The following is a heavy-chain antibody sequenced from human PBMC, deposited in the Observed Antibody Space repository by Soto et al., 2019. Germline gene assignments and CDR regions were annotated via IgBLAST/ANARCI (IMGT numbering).Heavy chain of an antibody. J-gene: IGHJ3*02. D-gene: IGHD3-3*01. CDR1: GGSISGGVGCLYY. CDR2: IYDSGST. CDR3: ARGRERDYDFWSGLNDAFDI. V-gene: IGHV4-31*03. Sequence: SETLSLTCTVSGGSISGGVGCLYYWSWIRQPPGKGLEWIGYIYDSGSTYYNPSLKSRVTISVDTSKNQFSLKLSSVTAADTAVYYCARGRERDYDFWSGLNDAFDIWGQGTMVTVPS.